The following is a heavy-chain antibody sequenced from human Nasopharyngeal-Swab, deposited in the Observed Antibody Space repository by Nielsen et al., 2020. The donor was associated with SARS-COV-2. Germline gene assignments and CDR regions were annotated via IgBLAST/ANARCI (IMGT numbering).Heavy chain of an antibody. Sequence: GESLKISCAASGFTFSTYAMTWVRQAPGKGLEWVSAIGGNGARTHYADSVRGRFIISRDNSKSTLYLQMNSLRAEDTAVYYCASGERPDLLHFDYWGQGTLVTVSS. J-gene: IGHJ4*02. CDR3: ASGERPDLLHFDY. CDR1: GFTFSTYA. CDR2: IGGNGART. V-gene: IGHV3-23*01. D-gene: IGHD2-15*01.